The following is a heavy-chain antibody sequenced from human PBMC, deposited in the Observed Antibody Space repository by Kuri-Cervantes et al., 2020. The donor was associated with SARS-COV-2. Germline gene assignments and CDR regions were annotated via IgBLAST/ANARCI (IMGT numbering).Heavy chain of an antibody. CDR2: ISYDGRNK. Sequence: GGSLRLSFAAPGFTFISYAMHWVRQAPGKGLEWVAVISYDGRNKYYADSVKGRFTISRDNSKNTLYLQMNSLRAEDTAVYYCARAAFYYYYYYMDVWGKGTTVTVSS. V-gene: IGHV3-30*04. J-gene: IGHJ6*03. CDR1: GFTFISYA. CDR3: ARAAFYYYYYYMDV.